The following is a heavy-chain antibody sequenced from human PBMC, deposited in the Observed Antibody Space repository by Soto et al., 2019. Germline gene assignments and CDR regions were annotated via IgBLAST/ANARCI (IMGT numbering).Heavy chain of an antibody. J-gene: IGHJ5*02. CDR1: GDYIHVGGYY. CDR3: GRDLTSNANCIDP. V-gene: IGHV4-30-4*01. D-gene: IGHD2-2*01. Sequence: QVQLQESGPGLVKPSQTLSLTCSVSGDYIHVGGYYWTWIRQRRGKGLEWMGYIYYTGKTYYNPSLESRLTMSVDRSKNQFSLRLTSVTAADTAVYFCGRDLTSNANCIDPWGQGTLVTVSS. CDR2: IYYTGKT.